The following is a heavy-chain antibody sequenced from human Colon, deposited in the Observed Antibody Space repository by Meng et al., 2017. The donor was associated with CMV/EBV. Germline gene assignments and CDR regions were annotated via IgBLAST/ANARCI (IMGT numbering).Heavy chain of an antibody. CDR3: AREGAGTYNHYYFGMDV. V-gene: IGHV4-39*06. Sequence: GSLRLSCSVSSDSVSTSTYYWAWIRQAPGKRLEWIGNIYYNGRNNYNPYLKSRVTISMDTSKNHFPLRLSSVTAADTAIYYCAREGAGTYNHYYFGMDVWGQGTTVTVSS. CDR1: SDSVSTSTYY. J-gene: IGHJ6*02. D-gene: IGHD1-14*01. CDR2: IYYNGRN.